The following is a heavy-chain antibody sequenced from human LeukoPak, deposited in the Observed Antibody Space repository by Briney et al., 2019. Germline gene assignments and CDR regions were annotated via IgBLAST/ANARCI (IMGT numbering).Heavy chain of an antibody. CDR2: IYYSGST. CDR3: ARFGGLIH. Sequence: PSQTLSLTCTVSGGSISSGDYYWSWIRQSPGKGLEWIGYIYYSGSTYYNPSLKSRFTISLDTSKNQFSLKPSSVTAADTAVYYCARFGGLIHWGQGTLVTVSS. CDR1: GGSISSGDYY. V-gene: IGHV4-30-4*08. D-gene: IGHD2-15*01. J-gene: IGHJ4*02.